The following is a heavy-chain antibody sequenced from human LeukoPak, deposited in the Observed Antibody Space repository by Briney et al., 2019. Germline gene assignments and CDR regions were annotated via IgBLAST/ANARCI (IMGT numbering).Heavy chain of an antibody. CDR3: ARSWDDYDFWSGYFDY. D-gene: IGHD3-3*01. Sequence: SQTLSLTCTVSGGSISSGSYYWSWIRQPAGKGLEWIGRIYTSGSTNYNPSLKSRVTISVDTSNNQFSLKLSSVTAADTAVYYCARSWDDYDFWSGYFDYWGQGTLVTVSS. CDR2: IYTSGST. V-gene: IGHV4-61*02. J-gene: IGHJ4*02. CDR1: GGSISSGSYY.